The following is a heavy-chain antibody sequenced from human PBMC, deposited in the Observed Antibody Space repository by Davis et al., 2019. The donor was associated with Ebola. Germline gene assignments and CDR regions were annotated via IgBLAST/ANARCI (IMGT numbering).Heavy chain of an antibody. D-gene: IGHD4-17*01. CDR1: RNTFTTYY. Sequence: AASVKVSCKASRNTFTTYYMHWVRQAPGQGLEWMGIINPSGGSTTYAQKFQGSVTISRDTSASTVYMELNNLMSEDTAVYYCARDRYGSFDFWGQGTLVTVSS. J-gene: IGHJ4*02. CDR3: ARDRYGSFDF. CDR2: INPSGGST. V-gene: IGHV1-46*01.